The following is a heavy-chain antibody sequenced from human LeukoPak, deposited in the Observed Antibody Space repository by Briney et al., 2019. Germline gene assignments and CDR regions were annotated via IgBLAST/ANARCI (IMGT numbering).Heavy chain of an antibody. V-gene: IGHV4-61*08. CDR3: ATRPGGSDRYYPYFDY. CDR2: ISDSGST. J-gene: IGHJ4*02. D-gene: IGHD6-19*01. Sequence: PSETLSLTCAVPGGSVSSGGYYWSWIRQPPGKGLEWIGYISDSGSTNYNLSLKSRVIMSVDTSKNQFSLRLSSVTAADTAVYYCATRPGGSDRYYPYFDYWGQGALVTVSS. CDR1: GGSVSSGGYY.